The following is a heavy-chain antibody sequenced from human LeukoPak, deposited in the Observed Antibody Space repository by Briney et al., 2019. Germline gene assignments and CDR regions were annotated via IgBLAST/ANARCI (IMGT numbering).Heavy chain of an antibody. J-gene: IGHJ5*02. V-gene: IGHV5-51*01. CDR1: GYSFTSYW. CDR3: ARHSYGSGSYSWFDP. Sequence: PGESLKISCKGSGYSFTSYWIGWVRQMPGKGLEWMGIIYPGDSDTRYSPSFQGQVTISADKSISTAYLQWSSLKASDTAMYYCARHSYGSGSYSWFDPWGQGTLVTVSS. CDR2: IYPGDSDT. D-gene: IGHD3-10*01.